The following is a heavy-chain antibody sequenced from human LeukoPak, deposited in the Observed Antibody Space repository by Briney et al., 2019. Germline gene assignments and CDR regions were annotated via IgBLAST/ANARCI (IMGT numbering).Heavy chain of an antibody. Sequence: GGSLRLSCAASGFTFSSYGMHWVRQAPGKGLEWVAVISYDGSNKYYADSVKGRFTISRDNSKNTLYLQMNSLRAEDTAVYYCAKSVYDYWGQGTLVTVPS. D-gene: IGHD2-8*01. CDR1: GFTFSSYG. CDR3: AKSVYDY. J-gene: IGHJ4*02. CDR2: ISYDGSNK. V-gene: IGHV3-30*18.